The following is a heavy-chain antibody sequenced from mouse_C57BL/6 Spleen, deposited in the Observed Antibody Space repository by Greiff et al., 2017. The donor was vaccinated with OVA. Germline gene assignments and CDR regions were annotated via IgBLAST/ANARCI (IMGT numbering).Heavy chain of an antibody. CDR2: ISYSGST. D-gene: IGHD1-1*01. V-gene: IGHV3-1*01. CDR3: ARDGSSYGGFAY. Sequence: EVKLQESGPGMVKPSQSLSLTCTVTGYSITSGYDWHWIRHFPGNKLEWMGYISYSGSTNYNPSLKSRISITHDTSKNHFFLKLNSVTTEDTATYYCARDGSSYGGFAYWGQGTLVTVSA. J-gene: IGHJ3*01. CDR1: GYSITSGYD.